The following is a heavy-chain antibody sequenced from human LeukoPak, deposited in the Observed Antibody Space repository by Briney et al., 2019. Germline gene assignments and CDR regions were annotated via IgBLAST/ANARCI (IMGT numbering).Heavy chain of an antibody. CDR3: AKDMDGYNLN. V-gene: IGHV3-23*01. Sequence: QPGGSLSFSCAASGFTCSSYAMSWVRPAPGKRLEGASAISGSGGSTYYADSVKGRFTISRDNSKNTLYLQMNSLRAEDTAVYYCAKDMDGYNLNWGQGTLVTVSS. CDR2: ISGSGGST. D-gene: IGHD5-24*01. J-gene: IGHJ4*02. CDR1: GFTCSSYA.